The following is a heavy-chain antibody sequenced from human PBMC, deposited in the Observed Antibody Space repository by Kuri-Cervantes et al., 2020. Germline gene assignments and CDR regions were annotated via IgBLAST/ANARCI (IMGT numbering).Heavy chain of an antibody. CDR1: GGSFSGYY. Sequence: SETLSLTCAVYGGSFSGYYWSWIRQPPGKGLEWIGYIYYSGSTNYNPSLKSRVTISVDTSKNQFSLKLSSVTAADTAVYYCARLPGYSRAHLNWCQGTLVTVSS. CDR3: ARLPGYSRAHLN. CDR2: IYYSGST. D-gene: IGHD6-13*01. J-gene: IGHJ4*02. V-gene: IGHV4-34*11.